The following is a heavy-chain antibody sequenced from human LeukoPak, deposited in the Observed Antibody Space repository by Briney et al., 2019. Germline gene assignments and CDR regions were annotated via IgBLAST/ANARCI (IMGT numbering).Heavy chain of an antibody. J-gene: IGHJ6*03. CDR3: ARVVVAATRTGVYYYYYMDV. Sequence: GASVKVSCKASGYTFTSYGINWVRQAPGQGLEWMGWISADNGNTNYAQKLQGRVTMTTDTSTSTAYMELRSLRSDDTAVYYCARVVVAATRTGVYYYYYMDVWGKGTTVTVSS. D-gene: IGHD2-15*01. V-gene: IGHV1-18*01. CDR1: GYTFTSYG. CDR2: ISADNGNT.